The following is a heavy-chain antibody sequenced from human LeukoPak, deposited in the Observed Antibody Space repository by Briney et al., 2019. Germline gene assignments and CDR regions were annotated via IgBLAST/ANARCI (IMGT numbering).Heavy chain of an antibody. CDR2: IYSGGST. CDR3: GGSYYDILTGYSRRELDY. V-gene: IGHV3-53*01. J-gene: IGHJ4*02. Sequence: GGSLRLSCAASGFNVRNNYMSWVRQAPGKGLEWVSVIYSGGSTYDADSVKGRFIISRDDSKNTVFLQMNRLRVEDTAMYYCGGSYYDILTGYSRRELDYWGQGTLVTVSS. CDR1: GFNVRNNY. D-gene: IGHD3-9*01.